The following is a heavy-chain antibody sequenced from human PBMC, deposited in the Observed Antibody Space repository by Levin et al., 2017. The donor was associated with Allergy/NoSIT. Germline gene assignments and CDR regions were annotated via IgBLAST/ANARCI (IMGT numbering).Heavy chain of an antibody. CDR2: ISAYRGYT. J-gene: IGHJ5*02. CDR3: ARWGPSEATITGGWFDP. V-gene: IGHV1-18*01. D-gene: IGHD5-24*01. CDR1: GYTFSSYG. Sequence: ASVKVSCKASGYTFSSYGISWVRQAPGQGLEWMGWISAYRGYTNYPHKLQGRVTMTTDTSTSTAYMELRSLRSDDTAVYYCARWGPSEATITGGWFDPWGQGTLVTVSS.